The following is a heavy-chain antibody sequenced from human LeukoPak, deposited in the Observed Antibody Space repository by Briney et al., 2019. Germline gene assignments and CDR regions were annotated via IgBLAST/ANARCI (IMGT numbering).Heavy chain of an antibody. CDR3: AHRDTTMVRVDY. V-gene: IGHV3-15*01. CDR1: GFTFNNAW. J-gene: IGHJ4*02. D-gene: IGHD5-18*01. CDR2: IKSKTDGETT. Sequence: GGSLRLSCAASGFTFNNAWMSWVRQAPGKGLEWVGRIKSKTDGETTDYAAPVKGRFIISRDDSKNTLYLQMSSLKTEDTAVYFCAHRDTTMVRVDYWGQGTLVTVSP.